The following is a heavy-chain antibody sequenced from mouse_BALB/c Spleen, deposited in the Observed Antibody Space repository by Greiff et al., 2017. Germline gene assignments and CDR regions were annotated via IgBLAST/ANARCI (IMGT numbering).Heavy chain of an antibody. CDR1: GFTFSDYY. J-gene: IGHJ2*01. CDR3: AKGLSRYGSSLTGSDY. D-gene: IGHD1-1*01. V-gene: IGHV5-4*02. Sequence: DVQLVESGGGLVKPGGSLKLSCAASGFTFSDYYMYWVRQTPEKRLEWVATISDGGSYTYYPDSVKGRFTISRDNAKNNLYLQMSSLKSEDTAMYYCAKGLSRYGSSLTGSDYWGQGTTLTVSS. CDR2: ISDGGSYT.